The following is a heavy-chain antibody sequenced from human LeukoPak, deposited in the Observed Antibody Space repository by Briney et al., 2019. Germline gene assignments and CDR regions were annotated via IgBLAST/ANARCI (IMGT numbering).Heavy chain of an antibody. CDR2: ISGLSSYT. Sequence: GGSLRLSCSASGFTFSDYDMNWVRQAPGKGREWVSSISGLSSYTYYGESVKGRFSISRDNAKNSLYLQMNSLGAEDTATYYCGRAFPPLRTSSAGDLWGQGILVTVSS. J-gene: IGHJ4*02. V-gene: IGHV3-21*01. CDR3: GRAFPPLRTSSAGDL. CDR1: GFTFSDYD. D-gene: IGHD3-16*01.